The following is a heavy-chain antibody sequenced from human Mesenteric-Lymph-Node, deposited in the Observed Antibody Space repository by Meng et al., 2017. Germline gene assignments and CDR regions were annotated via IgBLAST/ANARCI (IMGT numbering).Heavy chain of an antibody. V-gene: IGHV3-9*01. CDR1: GFTFSNSD. Sequence: SLKISCAASGFTFSNSDMNWVRQAPGKGLEWVSGISWNTGSVGYADSVKGRFTISRDNAKKSLYLQMNSLRAEDTALYYCAKGAYSSSWYRFDYWGQGTLVTVSS. CDR2: ISWNTGSV. D-gene: IGHD6-13*01. CDR3: AKGAYSSSWYRFDY. J-gene: IGHJ4*02.